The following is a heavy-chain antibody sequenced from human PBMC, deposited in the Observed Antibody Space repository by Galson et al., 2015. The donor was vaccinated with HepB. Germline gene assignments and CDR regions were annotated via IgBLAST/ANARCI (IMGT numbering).Heavy chain of an antibody. V-gene: IGHV4-39*01. D-gene: IGHD5/OR15-5a*01. CDR2: TYYSGST. J-gene: IGHJ4*02. Sequence: PGKGLEWIGITYYSGSTFNSPSLRSRVTISIDTSSNQSFLNLTSVTAADTALYYCARVAQLGGSVYGDLFDLWGQGTPVTVSS. CDR3: ARVAQLGGSVYGDLFDL.